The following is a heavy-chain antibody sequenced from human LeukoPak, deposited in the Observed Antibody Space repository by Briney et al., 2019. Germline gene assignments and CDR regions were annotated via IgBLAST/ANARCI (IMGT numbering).Heavy chain of an antibody. D-gene: IGHD1-26*01. Sequence: SETLSLTCSVSGYSISSGYYWGWIRLPPGKGLEWIGTIYHSVNTYYNPSLKSRVTISLDTSKNQSSLNLNSVTAADTAIYYCARAGALGMDYWGQGTLVTVSS. V-gene: IGHV4-38-2*02. CDR3: ARAGALGMDY. J-gene: IGHJ4*02. CDR2: IYHSVNT. CDR1: GYSISSGYY.